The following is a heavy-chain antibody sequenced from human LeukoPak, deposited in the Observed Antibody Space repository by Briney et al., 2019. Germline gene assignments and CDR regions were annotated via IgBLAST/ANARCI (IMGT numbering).Heavy chain of an antibody. CDR3: ARDTQELKYNWFDP. J-gene: IGHJ5*02. V-gene: IGHV4-4*07. CDR2: IYTSGST. Sequence: PSETLSLTCTVSGASITNSYWSWIRQPAGKGLEWIGRIYTSGSTNYNPSLKSRVTMSVDTSKNQFSLKLSSVTAADTAVYYCARDTQELKYNWFDPWGQGTLVTVSS. D-gene: IGHD1-7*01. CDR1: GASITNSY.